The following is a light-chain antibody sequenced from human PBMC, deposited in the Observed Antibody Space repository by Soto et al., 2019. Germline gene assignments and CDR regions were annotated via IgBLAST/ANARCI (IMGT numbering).Light chain of an antibody. Sequence: QSVLTQPASVSGSPGQSITISCTGTSSDVGGYNYVSWYQQHPGKAPKLMIYEVSNRPSGVSNRFSGSKSGNTASLTISGLQAEDEADYYCSSSTRSTPSDVFGTGTKVTV. V-gene: IGLV2-14*01. CDR2: EVS. J-gene: IGLJ1*01. CDR1: SSDVGGYNY. CDR3: SSSTRSTPSDV.